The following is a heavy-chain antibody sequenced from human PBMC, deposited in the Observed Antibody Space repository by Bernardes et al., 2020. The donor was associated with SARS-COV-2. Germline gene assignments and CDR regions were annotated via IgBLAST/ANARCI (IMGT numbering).Heavy chain of an antibody. CDR1: GFTFTTSC. Sequence: CLTLSCPASGFTFTTSCMHWVRQAPWQGLVWVSRLNSDGSFTSHADPVKGRFTISRDNAKSTLYLQMNSLTPEDTAVYFCVRDIRYNYGHDYYYYHGMDVWGQGTTVTVSS. V-gene: IGHV3-74*01. J-gene: IGHJ6*02. CDR3: VRDIRYNYGHDYYYYHGMDV. CDR2: LNSDGSFT. D-gene: IGHD5-18*01.